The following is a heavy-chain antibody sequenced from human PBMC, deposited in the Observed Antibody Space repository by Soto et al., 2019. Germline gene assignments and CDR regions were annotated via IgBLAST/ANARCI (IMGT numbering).Heavy chain of an antibody. CDR1: GVSISSRNYY. D-gene: IGHD3-22*01. CDR3: ARLLYDRSGYYYFDY. CDR2: IYYTGST. V-gene: IGHV4-39*01. J-gene: IGHJ4*02. Sequence: SETLSLTCTVSGVSISSRNYYWAWIRRPPGKGLEWIGSIYYTGSTYDNPSLKSRVSTSVETSKNQFSLKLISVTAADTAVYYCARLLYDRSGYYYFDYWGQGTLVTVSS.